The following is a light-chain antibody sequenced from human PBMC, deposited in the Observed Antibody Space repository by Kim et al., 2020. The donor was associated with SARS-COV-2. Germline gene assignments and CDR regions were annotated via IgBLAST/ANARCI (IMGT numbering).Light chain of an antibody. CDR1: SLRSYY. Sequence: LGHTGEITCQGDSLRSYYASWYQQKPGPAPVLVIYGKNNRPSGIPDRFSGSSSGNTASLTITGAQAEDEADYYCNSRDSSGNHVVFGGGTQLTVL. V-gene: IGLV3-19*01. J-gene: IGLJ2*01. CDR2: GKN. CDR3: NSRDSSGNHVV.